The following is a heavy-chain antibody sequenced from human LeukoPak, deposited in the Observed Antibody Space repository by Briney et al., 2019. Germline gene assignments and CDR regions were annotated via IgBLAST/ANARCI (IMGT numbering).Heavy chain of an antibody. D-gene: IGHD3-3*01. CDR2: IYYSGST. CDR3: ARRKAGDFWSGNYFDY. V-gene: IGHV4-59*08. J-gene: IGHJ4*02. CDR1: GGSISSYY. Sequence: SETLSLTCTVSGGSISSYYRSWIRQPPGKGLEWIGYIYYSGSTNYNPSLRSRVTISVDTSKNQFSLKLSSVTAADTAVYYCARRKAGDFWSGNYFDYWGQGTLVTVSS.